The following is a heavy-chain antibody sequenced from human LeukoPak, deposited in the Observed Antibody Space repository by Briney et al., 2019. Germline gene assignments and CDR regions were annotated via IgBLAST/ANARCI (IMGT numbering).Heavy chain of an antibody. Sequence: ASVKVSCKASVYTFSSYGISWVRQAPGQGLEWMGWISAYNGNTNYAQMVQGRVIMTTDTSTSTAYMEVRRLRSDDTAMYYCARDVGDIVTVPSAISVPWGQGTLVTVSS. V-gene: IGHV1-18*01. D-gene: IGHD2-2*01. CDR1: VYTFSSYG. CDR2: ISAYNGNT. CDR3: ARDVGDIVTVPSAISVP. J-gene: IGHJ5*02.